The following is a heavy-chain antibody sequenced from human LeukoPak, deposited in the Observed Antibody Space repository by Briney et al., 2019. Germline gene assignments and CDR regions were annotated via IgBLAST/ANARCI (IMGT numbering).Heavy chain of an antibody. V-gene: IGHV4-39*01. Sequence: PSETLSLTCSVSGGSISPYYWDWIRQPPGKGLEWIGTIHYDGSTSHYTPSLKSRVTIFVDTAKNHFSLNLSSVTAADTAVYYCAGQGGGVALDYWGQGMLVTVSS. D-gene: IGHD2-8*01. CDR3: AGQGGGVALDY. CDR1: GGSISPYY. CDR2: IHYDGST. J-gene: IGHJ4*02.